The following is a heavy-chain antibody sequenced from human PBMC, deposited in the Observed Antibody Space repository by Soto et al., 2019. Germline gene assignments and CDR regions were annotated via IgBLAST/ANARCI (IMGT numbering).Heavy chain of an antibody. CDR1: GFTFSSYW. Sequence: PGGSLRLSCVVSGFTFSSYWMSWVRQAPGKGLEWVANINQDGSEKYYVDSVKGRFTISRDNAKNSLYLQMDSLRAEDTAVYYCARESGYCSGGSCYSGNFDYWGQGTLVTV. CDR2: INQDGSEK. D-gene: IGHD2-15*01. CDR3: ARESGYCSGGSCYSGNFDY. V-gene: IGHV3-7*01. J-gene: IGHJ4*02.